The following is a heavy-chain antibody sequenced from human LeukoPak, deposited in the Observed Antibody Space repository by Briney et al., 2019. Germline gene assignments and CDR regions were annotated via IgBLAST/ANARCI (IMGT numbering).Heavy chain of an antibody. V-gene: IGHV3-74*01. Sequence: PGRSLRLSCVASEFNFFSYGMQWVRQARGKGQVWVSCIFADGSTTSYADSVKGRFTVSRDNAKNTLYLQMDSLRAEDTAVYYCARELPREVTLDYWGQGTLVTVSP. CDR2: IFADGSTT. CDR3: ARELPREVTLDY. J-gene: IGHJ4*01. CDR1: EFNFFSYG. D-gene: IGHD2-21*02.